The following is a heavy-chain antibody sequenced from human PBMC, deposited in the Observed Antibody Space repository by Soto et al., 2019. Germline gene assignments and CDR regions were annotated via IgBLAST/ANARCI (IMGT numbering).Heavy chain of an antibody. CDR1: GFTFSSYA. Sequence: EVQLLESGGDLVQPGGSLRLSCAASGFTFSSYAMSWVRQAPGKGLEWVSTISGRGDDTYYTDSVKGRFTISRDNSKITLYVHTNSLRAEDTAVYYCARARPTYSSSYFDYWGQGTLVTVSS. CDR3: ARARPTYSSSYFDY. J-gene: IGHJ4*02. D-gene: IGHD3-22*01. CDR2: ISGRGDDT. V-gene: IGHV3-23*01.